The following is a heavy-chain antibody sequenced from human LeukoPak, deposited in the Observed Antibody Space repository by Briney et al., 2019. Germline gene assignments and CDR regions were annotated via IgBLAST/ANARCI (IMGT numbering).Heavy chain of an antibody. CDR3: APGETWSSSWPGY. Sequence: PGGSLRLSCAASGFTFSSYSMNWVRQAPGKGLEWVSSISSSSSYIYYADSVKGRFTISRDNAKNSLYLQMNSLIAEDTAVYYCAPGETWSSSWPGYWGQGTLVTVSS. D-gene: IGHD6-13*01. J-gene: IGHJ4*02. V-gene: IGHV3-21*01. CDR1: GFTFSSYS. CDR2: ISSSSSYI.